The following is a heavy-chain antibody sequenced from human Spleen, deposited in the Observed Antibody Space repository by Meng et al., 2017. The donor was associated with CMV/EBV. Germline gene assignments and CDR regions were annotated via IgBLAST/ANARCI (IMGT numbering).Heavy chain of an antibody. CDR1: GFIFGDYL. V-gene: IGHV3-69-1*01. J-gene: IGHJ6*02. Sequence: GGSLRLSCTASGFIFGDYLMGWVRQAPGKGLEWVSSITSGGYVSYADSVEGRFTISRDNTKSSLSLQMNSLRAEDTAVYYCARDGLLCTNGVCHDYYYYGMDVWGQGTTVTVSS. D-gene: IGHD2-8*01. CDR3: ARDGLLCTNGVCHDYYYYGMDV. CDR2: ITSGGYV.